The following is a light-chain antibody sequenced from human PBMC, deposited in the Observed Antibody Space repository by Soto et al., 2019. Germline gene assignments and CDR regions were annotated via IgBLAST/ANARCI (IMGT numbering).Light chain of an antibody. CDR2: RNN. Sequence: QSVLTQPPSASGTPGQRVTISCSGSSSNIGSNCVYWYQQLPGTAPKLLMYRNNQRPSGVPDRFSGSKSDTSASLAISGLRSEDEADYYCAAWDDSLSVVVFGGGTKVTVL. V-gene: IGLV1-47*01. CDR1: SSNIGSNC. J-gene: IGLJ2*01. CDR3: AAWDDSLSVVV.